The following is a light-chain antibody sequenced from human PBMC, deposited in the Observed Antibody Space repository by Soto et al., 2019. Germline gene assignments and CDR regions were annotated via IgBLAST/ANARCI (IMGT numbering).Light chain of an antibody. CDR1: SSDVGAYNY. CDR2: EVS. J-gene: IGLJ3*02. CDR3: CSYASSTNLGV. V-gene: IGLV2-8*01. Sequence: QSVLTQPPSASGSPGQSVTISCTGTSSDVGAYNYVSWYQQHPGKAPKVLIFEVSKRPSGVPDRFTGSKSGNTASLTVYGLQAEDEADYYCCSYASSTNLGVFGGGTKLTVL.